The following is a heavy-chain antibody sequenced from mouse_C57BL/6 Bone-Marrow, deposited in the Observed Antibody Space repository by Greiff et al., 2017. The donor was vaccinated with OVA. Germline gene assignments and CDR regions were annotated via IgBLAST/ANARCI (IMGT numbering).Heavy chain of an antibody. CDR1: GYTFTDYN. Sequence: EVKLQESGPELVKPGASVKMSCKASGYTFTDYNMHWVKQSHGKSLEWLGYINPNNGGTSYNQKFKGKATLTVNKSSSTAYMELRSLTSEGSAVYYCARGRTPGNSTWYFDVWGTGTTVTVSS. J-gene: IGHJ1*03. V-gene: IGHV1-22*01. CDR3: ARGRTPGNSTWYFDV. CDR2: INPNNGGT.